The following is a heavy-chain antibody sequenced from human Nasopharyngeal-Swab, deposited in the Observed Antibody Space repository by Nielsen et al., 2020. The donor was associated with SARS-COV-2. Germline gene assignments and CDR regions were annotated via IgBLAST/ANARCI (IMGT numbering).Heavy chain of an antibody. CDR2: INAGNGNT. CDR3: AARRQTEPWMD. Sequence: ASVKVSCKASGYIFTSYAMHWVRQAPGQRLEWMGWINAGNGNTKYSQKFQGRVTITRDTSASTACMELSSLRSEDTAVYYCAARRQTEPWMDWGQGTLVTVSS. D-gene: IGHD1-1*01. CDR1: GYIFTSYA. J-gene: IGHJ4*02. V-gene: IGHV1-3*01.